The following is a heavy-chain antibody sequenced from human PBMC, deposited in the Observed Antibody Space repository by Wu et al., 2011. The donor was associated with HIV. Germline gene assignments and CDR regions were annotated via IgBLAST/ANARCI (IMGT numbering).Heavy chain of an antibody. Sequence: VQLVQSGAEVKKPGATVKISCKVSGYTFTDYYIHWVQQAPGKGLEWMGLVDPEDGETIYAEKFQDRVTITADASTDTAYMEVRSLRSDDTAVYYCARNILPGYTSGGFXNWGQGTLVTVSS. CDR3: ARNILPGYTSGGFXN. CDR1: GYTFTDYY. D-gene: IGHD6-19*01. CDR2: VDPEDGET. J-gene: IGHJ4*02. V-gene: IGHV1-69-2*01.